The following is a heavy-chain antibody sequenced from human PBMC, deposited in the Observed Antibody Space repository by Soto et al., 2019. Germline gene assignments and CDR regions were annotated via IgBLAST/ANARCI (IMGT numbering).Heavy chain of an antibody. D-gene: IGHD7-27*01. J-gene: IGHJ2*01. CDR1: GFTFSSYA. Sequence: QVQLVESGGGVVQPGRSLRLSCAASGFTFSSYAMHWVRQAPGKGLEWVAVISYDGSNKYYADSVKGRFTISRDNSKNPLYLQMNSLRAEDTAVYYCARGSTGDGSNWYFDLWGRGTLVTVSS. V-gene: IGHV3-30-3*01. CDR3: ARGSTGDGSNWYFDL. CDR2: ISYDGSNK.